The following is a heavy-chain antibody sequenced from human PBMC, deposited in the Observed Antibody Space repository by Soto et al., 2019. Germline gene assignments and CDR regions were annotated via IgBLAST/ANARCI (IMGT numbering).Heavy chain of an antibody. CDR1: GFTVSSNY. J-gene: IGHJ4*02. Sequence: EVQLVESGGGLVQPGGSLRLSCAASGFTVSSNYMSWVRQAPGKGLEWVSVIYSGGSTYYADSVKGRFTISRDNSKNTLYLQMNSLRAEDTAVYYCTRVWPRLGDAEAAAGTGFDYWGQGTLVTVSS. D-gene: IGHD6-13*01. CDR2: IYSGGST. V-gene: IGHV3-66*01. CDR3: TRVWPRLGDAEAAAGTGFDY.